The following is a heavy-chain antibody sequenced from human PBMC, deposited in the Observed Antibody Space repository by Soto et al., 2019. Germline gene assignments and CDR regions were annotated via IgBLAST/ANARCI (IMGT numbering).Heavy chain of an antibody. Sequence: PSETLSLTCTVSGGSISSGSYYWSWIRRQPGKGLEWIGYIHYSGSTYYNPSLKSRVNISVDTSKNQFSLKLSSVTAADTAVYYCARVLPRVLPTNWFDPWGQGTLVTVSS. CDR3: ARVLPRVLPTNWFDP. V-gene: IGHV4-31*03. CDR2: IHYSGST. D-gene: IGHD1-26*01. J-gene: IGHJ5*02. CDR1: GGSISSGSYY.